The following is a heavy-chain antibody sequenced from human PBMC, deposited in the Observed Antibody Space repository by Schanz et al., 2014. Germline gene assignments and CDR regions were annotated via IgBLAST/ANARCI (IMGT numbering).Heavy chain of an antibody. CDR1: GGSISSGAYS. CDR3: ARGRGMTTSDYYYGMDV. D-gene: IGHD4-17*01. V-gene: IGHV4-30-4*07. CDR2: IYSSGGT. Sequence: QVQLQESGPRLVKPSQTLSLTCTVSGGSISSGAYSWSWIRQPPGKRPEWIGYIYSSGGTYYNPSLKSRFSMSINPSKTQYSLKLSSGTAADTAVYYCARGRGMTTSDYYYGMDVWGQGTTVTVSS. J-gene: IGHJ6*02.